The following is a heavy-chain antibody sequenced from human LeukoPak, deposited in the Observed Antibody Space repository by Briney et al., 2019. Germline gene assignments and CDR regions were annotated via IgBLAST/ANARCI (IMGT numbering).Heavy chain of an antibody. CDR2: IKADGSGT. J-gene: IGHJ6*02. Sequence: GGSLRLSCAASGFTIGPYAMYWVRQGPGRGLEWVSVIKADGSGTFYADSVRGRFTTSRDNIKNSLYLQMNSLTSEDTALYYCATWAFYHNLDVWGQGTTVSVSS. D-gene: IGHD2/OR15-2a*01. CDR3: ATWAFYHNLDV. CDR1: GFTIGPYA. V-gene: IGHV3-43*02.